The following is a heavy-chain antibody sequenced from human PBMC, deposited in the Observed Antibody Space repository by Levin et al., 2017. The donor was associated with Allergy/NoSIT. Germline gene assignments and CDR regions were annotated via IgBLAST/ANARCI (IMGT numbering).Heavy chain of an antibody. CDR1: GFTVSSNY. CDR3: ARGYYDFWSGYYYYYMDV. V-gene: IGHV3-53*01. Sequence: GGSLRLSCAASGFTVSSNYMSWVRQAPGKGLEWVSVIYSGGSTYYADSVKGRFTISRDNSKNTLYLQMNSLRAEDTAVYYCARGYYDFWSGYYYYYMDVWGKGTTVTVSS. D-gene: IGHD3-3*01. CDR2: IYSGGST. J-gene: IGHJ6*03.